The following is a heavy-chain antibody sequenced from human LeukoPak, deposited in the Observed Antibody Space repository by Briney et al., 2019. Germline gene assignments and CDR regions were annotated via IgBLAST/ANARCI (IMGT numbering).Heavy chain of an antibody. D-gene: IGHD3-10*01. V-gene: IGHV3-30*02. J-gene: IGHJ4*02. Sequence: GWSLRLSCAASGFTFSSYGMHWVRQAPGKALEGVAFIRYDGSNKYYADSVKGRFTISRDNSKNTLYLQTNSLRAEDTAVYYCAKVESPMVRGVSHALPTSFDYWGQGTLVTVSS. CDR1: GFTFSSYG. CDR2: IRYDGSNK. CDR3: AKVESPMVRGVSHALPTSFDY.